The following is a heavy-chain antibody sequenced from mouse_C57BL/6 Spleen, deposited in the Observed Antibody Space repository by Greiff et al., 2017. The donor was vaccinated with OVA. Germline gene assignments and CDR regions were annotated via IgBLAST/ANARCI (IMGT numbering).Heavy chain of an antibody. CDR3: ARAWDDGRWFAY. CDR2: IHPNSGST. J-gene: IGHJ3*01. Sequence: QVQLQQPGAELVKPGASVKLSCKASGYTFTSYWMHWVKQRPGQGLEWIGMIHPNSGSTNYNEKFKSKATLTVDKSSSTAYMQLRSLTSEDSAVYYCARAWDDGRWFAYWGQGTLVTVSA. CDR1: GYTFTSYW. D-gene: IGHD4-1*01. V-gene: IGHV1-64*01.